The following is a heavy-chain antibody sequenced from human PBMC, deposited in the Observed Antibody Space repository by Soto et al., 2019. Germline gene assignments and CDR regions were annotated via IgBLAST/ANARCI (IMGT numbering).Heavy chain of an antibody. CDR3: ARVLSTAAVDY. CDR2: TYYSGYT. Sequence: QVQLQESGPGLVKPSQTLSLSCTVSGGSIRSGGYYWTWIRQHPGKGLEWIGYTYYSGYTNYNPSLKSRVTISVDASKNQFSVKLSSVTAVDTAVYYCARVLSTAAVDYWGQGTLVTVSS. D-gene: IGHD6-25*01. J-gene: IGHJ4*02. CDR1: GGSIRSGGYY. V-gene: IGHV4-31*03.